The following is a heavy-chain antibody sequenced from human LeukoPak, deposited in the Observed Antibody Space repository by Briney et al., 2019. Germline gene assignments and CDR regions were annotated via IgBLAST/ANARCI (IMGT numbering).Heavy chain of an antibody. CDR3: AREPDYDSSGYYCDY. CDR2: INPSGGST. J-gene: IGHJ4*02. CDR1: GYTFTSYY. Sequence: ASVKVSCKASGYTFTSYYMHWERQAPGQGLEWMGIINPSGGSTSYAQKFQGRVTITRDTSASTAYMEMSSLTSEDTAVYYCAREPDYDSSGYYCDYWGQGTLVTVSS. V-gene: IGHV1-46*01. D-gene: IGHD3-22*01.